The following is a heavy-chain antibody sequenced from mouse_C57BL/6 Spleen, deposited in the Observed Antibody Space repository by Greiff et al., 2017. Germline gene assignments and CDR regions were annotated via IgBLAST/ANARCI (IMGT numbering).Heavy chain of an antibody. CDR1: GFTFSDYG. CDR2: ISSGSSTI. D-gene: IGHD2-3*01. V-gene: IGHV5-17*01. J-gene: IGHJ3*01. Sequence: DVKLVESGGGLVKPGGSLKLSCAASGFTFSDYGMHWVRQAPEKGLEWVAYISSGSSTIYYADTVKGRFTISRDNAKNTLFLQMTSLRSEDTAMYYCARSDGYLWFAYWGQGTLVTVSA. CDR3: ARSDGYLWFAY.